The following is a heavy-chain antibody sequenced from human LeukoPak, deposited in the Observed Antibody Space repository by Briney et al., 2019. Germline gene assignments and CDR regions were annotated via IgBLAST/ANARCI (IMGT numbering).Heavy chain of an antibody. CDR3: ARAYSRSYSHFDD. J-gene: IGHJ4*02. V-gene: IGHV4-4*09. CDR1: GGSISGYY. Sequence: SETLSLTCTVSGGSISGYYWSWIRQPPGKGLEWIGHINTSGSTNYNPSLKSRVTISVDTFKNQFSLRLSSVTAADTAMYFCARAYSRSYSHFDDWGQGTLVTVSS. CDR2: INTSGST. D-gene: IGHD1-26*01.